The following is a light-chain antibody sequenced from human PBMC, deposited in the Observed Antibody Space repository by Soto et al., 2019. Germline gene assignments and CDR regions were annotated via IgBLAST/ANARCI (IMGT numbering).Light chain of an antibody. CDR3: QQFGISPWT. CDR1: RIIGHNY. V-gene: IGKV3-20*01. J-gene: IGKJ1*01. Sequence: DNLLTQSPDTLSVSPGDRATLSCRASRIIGHNYLAWYQQKPGQAPRLLIYATSTRATGIPDRFSGSGSVTDFTLTISRLEPEDFAVYYCQQFGISPWTFGQGTKVDIK. CDR2: ATS.